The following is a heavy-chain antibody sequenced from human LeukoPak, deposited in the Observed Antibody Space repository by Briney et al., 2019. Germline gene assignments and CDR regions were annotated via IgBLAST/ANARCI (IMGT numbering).Heavy chain of an antibody. V-gene: IGHV4-59*01. Sequence: SETLSLTCTVSGGSISSYYWSWIRQPPGKGLEWVGYIFYSGSTNYNPSLKSRVTISVDTSKNQFSLNLSSVTAADTAVYYCARGNYDFWSGYYGDYGLDVWGQGTTVAVSS. CDR2: IFYSGST. D-gene: IGHD3-3*01. CDR1: GGSISSYY. CDR3: ARGNYDFWSGYYGDYGLDV. J-gene: IGHJ6*02.